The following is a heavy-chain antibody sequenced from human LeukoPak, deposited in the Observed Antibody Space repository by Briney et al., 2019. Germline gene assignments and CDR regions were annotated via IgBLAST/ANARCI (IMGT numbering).Heavy chain of an antibody. D-gene: IGHD3-10*01. Sequence: SETLSLTCTVSGGSISSHYYWIWIRPPPGKGLEWIGSIYYSGSTYYNPSLKSRVTISVDTSKNQFSLKLNSLTAAETAVYYCARQYGSGSSYTPVVDLWGQGTLVTVSS. CDR3: ARQYGSGSSYTPVVDL. CDR2: IYYSGST. CDR1: GGSISSHYY. V-gene: IGHV4-39*01. J-gene: IGHJ4*02.